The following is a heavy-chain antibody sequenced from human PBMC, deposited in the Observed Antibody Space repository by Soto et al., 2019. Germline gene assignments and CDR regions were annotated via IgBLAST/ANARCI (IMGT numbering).Heavy chain of an antibody. CDR3: SRVGRLITPSYTEF. V-gene: IGHV3-72*01. J-gene: IGHJ4*02. Sequence: EVQLVESGGGLVQPEGSLRLSCVASGFTFSDYYMDWVRQTPRKGLDWVGRIRNKVMTYTTEYAASVKGRFTVSRDDSWNSLYLQTNSLKTEDTAMYYCSRVGRLITPSYTEFWGQGTMVTVSS. CDR2: IRNKVMTYTT. D-gene: IGHD2-21*01. CDR1: GFTFSDYY.